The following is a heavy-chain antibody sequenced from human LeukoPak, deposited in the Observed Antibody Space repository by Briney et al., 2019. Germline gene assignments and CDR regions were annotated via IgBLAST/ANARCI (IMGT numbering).Heavy chain of an antibody. J-gene: IGHJ5*02. V-gene: IGHV1-8*01. Sequence: ASVKVSCRASGYTFTSYDINWVRQATGKGLEWMGWMNPNSGNTGYAQKFQGRVTMTRNTSISTAYMELSSLRSEDTAVYYCARIGTRYSYGYGRNWFDPWGQGTLVTVSS. CDR3: ARIGTRYSYGYGRNWFDP. CDR2: MNPNSGNT. CDR1: GYTFTSYD. D-gene: IGHD5-18*01.